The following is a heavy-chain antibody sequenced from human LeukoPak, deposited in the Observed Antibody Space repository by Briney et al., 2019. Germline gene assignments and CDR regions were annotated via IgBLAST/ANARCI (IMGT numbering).Heavy chain of an antibody. CDR2: ISYDGSNK. J-gene: IGHJ3*02. Sequence: PGGFLRLSCAASGFTFSSYAMHWVRQAPGKGLEWVAVISYDGSNKYYADSVKGRFTISRDNSKNTLYLQMNSLRAEDTAVYYCARETTESGGAFDIWGQGTMVTVSS. D-gene: IGHD2-15*01. CDR1: GFTFSSYA. V-gene: IGHV3-30-3*01. CDR3: ARETTESGGAFDI.